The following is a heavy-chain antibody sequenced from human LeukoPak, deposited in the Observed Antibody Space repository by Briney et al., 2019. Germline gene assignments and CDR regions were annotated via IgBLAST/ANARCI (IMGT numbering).Heavy chain of an antibody. CDR3: AKTNGYYDY. CDR1: GFTFSSYG. D-gene: IGHD3-22*01. CDR2: ISGSGGNT. Sequence: GGSLRLSCAASGFTFSSYGMSWDRQAPGKGLEWVSSISGSGGNTYYADSVKGRFTISRDNSKSTVYLQMNSLRAEDTAVYHCAKTNGYYDYWGQGTLVTVSS. J-gene: IGHJ4*02. V-gene: IGHV3-23*01.